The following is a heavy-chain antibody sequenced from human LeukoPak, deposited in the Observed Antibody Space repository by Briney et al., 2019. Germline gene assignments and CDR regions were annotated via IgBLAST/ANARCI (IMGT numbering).Heavy chain of an antibody. CDR2: ISGSGGST. Sequence: GGSLRLSCAASGFTFSSYAMSWVRQAPGKRLEWVSAISGSGGSTYYADSVKGRFTISRDNSKNTLYLQMNSLRAEDTAVYYCAKDRGVTVAARPPHDYWGQGTLVTVSS. CDR1: GFTFSSYA. V-gene: IGHV3-23*01. D-gene: IGHD6-6*01. J-gene: IGHJ4*02. CDR3: AKDRGVTVAARPPHDY.